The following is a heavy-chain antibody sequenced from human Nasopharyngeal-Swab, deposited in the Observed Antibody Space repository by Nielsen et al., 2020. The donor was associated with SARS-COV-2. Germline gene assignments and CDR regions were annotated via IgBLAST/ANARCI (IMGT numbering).Heavy chain of an antibody. CDR3: AREAHFDFWSGYYQYYYYMDV. J-gene: IGHJ6*03. Sequence: GGSLRLSCAASGFTFSSYAMHWVRQAPGKGLEWVAVISYDGSNKYYADSVKGRFTISRDNSKNTLYLQMNSLRAEDTAVYYCAREAHFDFWSGYYQYYYYMDVWGKGTTVTVSS. V-gene: IGHV3-30-3*01. CDR2: ISYDGSNK. D-gene: IGHD3-3*01. CDR1: GFTFSSYA.